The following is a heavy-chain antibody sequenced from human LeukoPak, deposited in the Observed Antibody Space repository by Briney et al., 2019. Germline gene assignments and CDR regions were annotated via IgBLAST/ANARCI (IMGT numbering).Heavy chain of an antibody. CDR3: ARARNDYGDYEVNFDY. CDR1: GYTFTGYY. CDR2: INPNSGGT. Sequence: ASVKVSCKASGYTFTGYYMHWVRQAPGQGLEWMGWINPNSGGTNYAQKFQGRVTMTRDTSISTAYMELSRLRSGDTAVYYCARARNDYGDYEVNFDYWGQGTLVTVSS. D-gene: IGHD4-17*01. V-gene: IGHV1-2*02. J-gene: IGHJ4*02.